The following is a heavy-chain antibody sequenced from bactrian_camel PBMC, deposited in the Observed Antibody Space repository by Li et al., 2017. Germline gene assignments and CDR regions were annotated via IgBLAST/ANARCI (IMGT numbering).Heavy chain of an antibody. D-gene: IGHD5*01. J-gene: IGHJ4*01. CDR3: AARMQGVDCRLGTLQWQYFTY. CDR2: IYSGGRST. CDR1: GYTSSSNC. Sequence: HVQLVESGGGSVQAGGSLRLSCAASGYTSSSNCMGWFRQAPGKEREGIAAIYSGGRSTHYAASMEGRFTISQDNANNTVNLRMSSVKPEDTAMYYCAARMQGVDCRLGTLQWQYFTYWGQGTQVTVS. V-gene: IGHV3S54*01.